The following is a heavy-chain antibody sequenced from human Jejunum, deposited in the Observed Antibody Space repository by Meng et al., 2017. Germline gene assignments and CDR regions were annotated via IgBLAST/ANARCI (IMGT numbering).Heavy chain of an antibody. V-gene: IGHV3-23*01. Sequence: GESLKISCAASGFTFSNFAMSWVRQAPGKGLEWVSGISASGGSTSYADSVKGRFTISRDYSKDTLSLQMSGLRAEDTAVYYCAKRHCSDNSCSFFYYHGMAVWGQGTTVTVSS. J-gene: IGHJ6*02. CDR3: AKRHCSDNSCSFFYYHGMAV. CDR2: ISASGGST. D-gene: IGHD2-2*01. CDR1: GFTFSNFA.